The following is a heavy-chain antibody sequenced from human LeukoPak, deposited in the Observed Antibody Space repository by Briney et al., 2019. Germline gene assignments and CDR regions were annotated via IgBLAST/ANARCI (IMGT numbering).Heavy chain of an antibody. V-gene: IGHV4-38-2*02. Sequence: SETLSLTCTVSGYSISSGYYWGWIRQPPGKGLEWIGSIYHSGSTYYNPSLKSRVTISVDTSKNQFSLKLSSVTAADTAVYYCARSYSGSLDYWGQGTLVTVSS. D-gene: IGHD1-26*01. CDR1: GYSISSGYY. CDR2: IYHSGST. J-gene: IGHJ4*02. CDR3: ARSYSGSLDY.